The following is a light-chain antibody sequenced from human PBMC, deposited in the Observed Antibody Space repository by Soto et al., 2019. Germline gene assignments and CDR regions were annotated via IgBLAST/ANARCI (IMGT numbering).Light chain of an antibody. V-gene: IGKV3-11*01. CDR2: DAS. Sequence: EIVLTQSPATLSLSPGERATLSCRASQSVSSYLAWYQQKPGQAPRLLMYDASNTPSGIPDRFSGSGSGTDFTLTISCLEPEDFAIYYCQHRINWPLTFGGGTKVEIK. CDR3: QHRINWPLT. CDR1: QSVSSY. J-gene: IGKJ4*01.